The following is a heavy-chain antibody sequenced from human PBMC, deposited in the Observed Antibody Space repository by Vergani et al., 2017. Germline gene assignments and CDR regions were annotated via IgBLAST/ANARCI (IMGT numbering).Heavy chain of an antibody. J-gene: IGHJ4*02. CDR3: ARGDYGIWDGYRY. D-gene: IGHD3-16*01. CDR1: GYTFSNYY. V-gene: IGHV1-46*03. CDR2: INPSGGHT. Sequence: QVQVVQSGAEVKKSGASVKVSCKSSGYTFSNYYMHCVRQAPGQRLEWMGIINPSGGHTNYAQKFQGRVTMTRDTSPNTVHMVLSSLISEDTAIYYCARGDYGIWDGYRYWGQGTLVTVSA.